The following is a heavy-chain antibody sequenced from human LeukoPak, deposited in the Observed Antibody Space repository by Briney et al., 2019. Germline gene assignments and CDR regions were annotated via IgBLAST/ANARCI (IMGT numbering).Heavy chain of an antibody. D-gene: IGHD3-9*01. Sequence: SETLSLTCAVFGGSFSGYYWSWTRQSPEKGLEWIGEMSHTGATNYNPSLKSRVTVSVDTSKKQFSLNLRSVTAADTAVYYCARGLTLRRMGLTGGYWGQGTLVTVSS. CDR3: ARGLTLRRMGLTGGY. J-gene: IGHJ4*02. CDR1: GGSFSGYY. V-gene: IGHV4-34*01. CDR2: MSHTGAT.